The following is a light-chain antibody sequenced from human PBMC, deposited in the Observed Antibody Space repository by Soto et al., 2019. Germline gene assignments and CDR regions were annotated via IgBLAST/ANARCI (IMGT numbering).Light chain of an antibody. CDR2: EVS. J-gene: IGLJ2*01. CDR1: SSDVGSYNC. CDR3: SSYTSSSNVV. V-gene: IGLV2-18*02. Sequence: QSVLTQPPSVSGSPGQSVTISCTGTSSDVGSYNCVSWYQQPPGTAPKLMIYEVSNRPSGVPDRFSGSKSGNTASLTISGLQAEDEADYYCSSYTSSSNVVFGGGTKVTVL.